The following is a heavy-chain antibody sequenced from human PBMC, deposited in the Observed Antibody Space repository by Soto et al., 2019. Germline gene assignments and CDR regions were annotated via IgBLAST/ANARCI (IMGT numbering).Heavy chain of an antibody. CDR2: GSPGGGYT. CDR3: SRGGGGGVVDQ. V-gene: IGHV3-11*05. Sequence: GRSRRRSCATSASTLRDDYMTGIRQAPGKALDFISYGSPGGGYTNYGDSVKGGFSISRDNAKIALFLQVNTPRDEETAVYYCSRGGGGGVVDQWGQGTLGTV. J-gene: IGHJ4*02. CDR1: ASTLRDDY. D-gene: IGHD2-21*01.